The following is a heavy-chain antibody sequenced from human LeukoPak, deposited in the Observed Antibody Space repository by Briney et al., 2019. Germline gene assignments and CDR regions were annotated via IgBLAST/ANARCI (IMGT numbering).Heavy chain of an antibody. J-gene: IGHJ4*02. Sequence: GGSLRLSCAASGFTFSSYSMNWVRQAPGKGLEWVSSISGSSSYIYYADSVKGRFTISRDNAKNSLYLQMNSLRAEDTAVYYCARGGGRHVEYWGQGNLVTVSS. CDR2: ISGSSSYI. CDR3: ARGGGRHVEY. D-gene: IGHD2/OR15-2a*01. CDR1: GFTFSSYS. V-gene: IGHV3-21*01.